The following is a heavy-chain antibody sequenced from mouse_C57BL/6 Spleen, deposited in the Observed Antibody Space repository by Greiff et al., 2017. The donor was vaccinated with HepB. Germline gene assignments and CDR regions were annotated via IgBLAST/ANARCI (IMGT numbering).Heavy chain of an antibody. CDR3: ARSTPITTVEEPWYFDV. D-gene: IGHD1-1*01. V-gene: IGHV1-61*01. CDR2: IYPSDSET. Sequence: VQLQQSGAELVRPGSSVKLSCKASGYTFTSYWMDWVKQRPGQGLEWIGNIYPSDSETHYNQKFKDKATLTVDKSSSTAYMQLSSLTSEDSAVYYCARSTPITTVEEPWYFDVWGTGTTVTVSS. CDR1: GYTFTSYW. J-gene: IGHJ1*03.